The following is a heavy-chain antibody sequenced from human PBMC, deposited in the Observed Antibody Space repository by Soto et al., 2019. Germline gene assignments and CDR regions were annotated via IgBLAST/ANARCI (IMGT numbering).Heavy chain of an antibody. D-gene: IGHD2-8*01. CDR2: ISAYNGNT. Sequence: QVQLVQSGAEVKKPGASVKVSCKASGYTFTSYGISWVRQAPGQGLEWMGWISAYNGNTNYAQKLQGRVTMTTDTSTSTAYMELRSLRSDDTAVYYCARDARRYYTNGVCSMSWFDPWGQGTLVTVSS. CDR1: GYTFTSYG. V-gene: IGHV1-18*01. CDR3: ARDARRYYTNGVCSMSWFDP. J-gene: IGHJ5*02.